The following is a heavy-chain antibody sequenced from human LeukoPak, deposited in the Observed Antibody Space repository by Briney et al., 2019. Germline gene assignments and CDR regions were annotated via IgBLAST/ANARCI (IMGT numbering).Heavy chain of an antibody. CDR1: GFTFSNHG. CDR3: AGSYCSSTSCYGPGYNWFDP. D-gene: IGHD2-2*01. Sequence: GGTLRLSCAAYGFTFSNHGMDWVRQAPGKGLEWVSGISPSGDITYYADSVKGRFTISRDNSKNTLYLQMNSLRAEDTAVYYCAGSYCSSTSCYGPGYNWFDPWGQGTLVTVSS. V-gene: IGHV3-23*01. J-gene: IGHJ5*02. CDR2: ISPSGDIT.